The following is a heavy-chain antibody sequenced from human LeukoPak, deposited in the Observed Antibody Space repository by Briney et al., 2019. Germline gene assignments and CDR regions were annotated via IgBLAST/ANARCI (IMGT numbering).Heavy chain of an antibody. CDR1: GFIVSYNY. D-gene: IGHD7-27*01. CDR2: IYSTGST. V-gene: IGHV3-53*01. J-gene: IGHJ4*02. CDR3: AREREDWGLAFDY. Sequence: PGGSLRLSCAASGFIVSYNYMSWVRQAPGKGLGWVSVIYSTGSTHYADSVKGRFTISRDNSKNTMYLQMNNHRAEDTAVYYCAREREDWGLAFDYWGQGTLVTVSS.